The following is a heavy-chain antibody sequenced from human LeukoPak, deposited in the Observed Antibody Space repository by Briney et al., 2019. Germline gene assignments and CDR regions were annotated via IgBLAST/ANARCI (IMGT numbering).Heavy chain of an antibody. V-gene: IGHV1-69*13. CDR2: IIPIFGTA. CDR1: GYTFTSYD. J-gene: IGHJ4*02. CDR3: ARRRLRGSGSYNYFDY. Sequence: ASVKVSCKASGYTFTSYDINWVRQATGQGLEWMGGIIPIFGTANYAQKFQGRVTITADESTSTAYMELSSLRSEDTAVYYCARRRLRGSGSYNYFDYWGQGTLVTVSS. D-gene: IGHD3-10*01.